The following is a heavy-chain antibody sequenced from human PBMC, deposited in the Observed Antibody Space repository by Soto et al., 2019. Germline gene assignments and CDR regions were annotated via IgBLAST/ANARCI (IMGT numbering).Heavy chain of an antibody. CDR3: ARGYYGSGSSTNWFDP. Sequence: SVKGSCKASGGTFSSYTISWVRQAPGQGLEWMGGIIPIRGIANYAQKFQGRVTITADKSTSTAYMELSSLRSEDTAVYYCARGYYGSGSSTNWFDPWGQGTLVTVSS. V-gene: IGHV1-69*10. D-gene: IGHD3-10*01. J-gene: IGHJ5*02. CDR2: IIPIRGIA. CDR1: GGTFSSYT.